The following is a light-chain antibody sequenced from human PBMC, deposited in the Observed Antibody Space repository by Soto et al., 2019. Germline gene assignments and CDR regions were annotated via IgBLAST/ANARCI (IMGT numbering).Light chain of an antibody. CDR3: QQYNSYSTWT. CDR1: QTISSW. J-gene: IGKJ1*01. CDR2: DAS. Sequence: DILMTQSPSTLSGSVGDRVTITCRASQTISSWLAWYQQKPGKAPKLLIYDASSLESGVPSRFSGSGSGTEFTLTISSLQPDDFATYYCQQYNSYSTWTFGQGTKVDIK. V-gene: IGKV1-5*01.